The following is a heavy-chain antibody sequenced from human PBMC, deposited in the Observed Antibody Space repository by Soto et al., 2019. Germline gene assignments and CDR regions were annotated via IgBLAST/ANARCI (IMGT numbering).Heavy chain of an antibody. CDR1: GFTFSSYA. D-gene: IGHD6-19*01. Sequence: GGSLRLSCAASGFTFSSYAMSWVRQAPGKGLEWVSVIYSGGSTYYADAVKGRFTISRDNSKNTLYLQMNSLRAEDTAVYYCARDIRGIAVAGTQYYYYMDVWGKGTTVTVSS. J-gene: IGHJ6*03. V-gene: IGHV3-66*01. CDR3: ARDIRGIAVAGTQYYYYMDV. CDR2: IYSGGST.